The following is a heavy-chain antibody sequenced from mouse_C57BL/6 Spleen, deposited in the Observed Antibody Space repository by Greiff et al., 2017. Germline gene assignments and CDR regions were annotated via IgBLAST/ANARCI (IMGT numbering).Heavy chain of an antibody. CDR1: GYTFTSYW. CDR3: ARGEFITTVVAEMDY. D-gene: IGHD1-1*01. Sequence: QVQLQQPGTELVKPGASAKLSCKASGYTFTSYWMHWVKQRPGQGLEWIGNINPSNGGTNYNEKFKSKATLTVDKSSSTAYMQLSSLTSEDSAVYYCARGEFITTVVAEMDYWGQGTSVTVSS. V-gene: IGHV1-53*01. J-gene: IGHJ4*01. CDR2: INPSNGGT.